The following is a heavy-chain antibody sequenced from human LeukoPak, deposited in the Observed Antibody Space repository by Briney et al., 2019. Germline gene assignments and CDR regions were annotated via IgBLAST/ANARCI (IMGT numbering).Heavy chain of an antibody. Sequence: PGGSLRLSCAASGFTFSTYSMNWVRQAPGKGLEWASYISGSSGTIYYADSVKGRFTISRDNAKNSLYLQMNSLRAEDTAVYYCARRPEFGVLYYMDVWGKGTTVTVSS. V-gene: IGHV3-48*01. CDR2: ISGSSGTI. CDR3: ARRPEFGVLYYMDV. CDR1: GFTFSTYS. D-gene: IGHD3-16*01. J-gene: IGHJ6*03.